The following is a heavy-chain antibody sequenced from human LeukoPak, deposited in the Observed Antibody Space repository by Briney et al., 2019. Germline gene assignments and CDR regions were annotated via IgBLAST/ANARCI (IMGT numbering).Heavy chain of an antibody. CDR1: GYTFTSYA. CDR2: INAGNGNT. Sequence: ASVKVSCKASGYTFTSYAMHWVRQAPGQRLEWMGWINAGNGNTKYSQKFQGRVTITRDTSASTAYMELSSLRSEDTAVYYCARDLDTVMVGYFDYWGQETLVTVSS. D-gene: IGHD5-18*01. J-gene: IGHJ4*02. CDR3: ARDLDTVMVGYFDY. V-gene: IGHV1-3*01.